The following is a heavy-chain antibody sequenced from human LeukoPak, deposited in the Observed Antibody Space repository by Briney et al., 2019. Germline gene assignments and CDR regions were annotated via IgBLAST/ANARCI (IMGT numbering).Heavy chain of an antibody. V-gene: IGHV3-7*01. Sequence: GGSLRLSCAASGFTFSIYWMSWVRQAPGKGLEWVANIKDDGSQKYYVDSMKGRFTISRDNAKNSLYLQMKSLRAEDTAVYYCVSSPAARDGIDYWGQGTLVTVSS. CDR2: IKDDGSQK. J-gene: IGHJ4*02. CDR1: GFTFSIYW. CDR3: VSSPAARDGIDY. D-gene: IGHD2-2*01.